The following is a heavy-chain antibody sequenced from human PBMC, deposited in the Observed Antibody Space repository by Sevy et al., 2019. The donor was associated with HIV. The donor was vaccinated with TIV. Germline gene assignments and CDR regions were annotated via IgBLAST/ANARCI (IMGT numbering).Heavy chain of an antibody. CDR2: ISADSGNS. CDR1: GYPFSSYG. D-gene: IGHD2-21*02. CDR3: AGDLGGYGGNSIDY. Sequence: ASVKVSCKASGYPFSSYGISWVRQAPGQGLEWMGWISADSGNSNYAQNLQGRVTMTTDTSTSTAYMELRSVGFDGTAVYYCAGDLGGYGGNSIDYWGQGTLVTVSS. J-gene: IGHJ4*02. V-gene: IGHV1-18*01.